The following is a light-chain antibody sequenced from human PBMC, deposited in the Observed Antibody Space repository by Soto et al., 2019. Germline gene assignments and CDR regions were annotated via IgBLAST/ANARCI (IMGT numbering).Light chain of an antibody. CDR1: SSDVGYYNY. CDR2: EVS. Sequence: QSVLTQPPSASGSPGQSVTISCTGTSSDVGYYNYVSWYQQHPGKAPKLIIYEVSKRPSGVPDRFSGSKSGNTASLTVSGLQAEDEADYYCSSYAGSNAYVFGTGTKVTVL. CDR3: SSYAGSNAYV. J-gene: IGLJ1*01. V-gene: IGLV2-8*01.